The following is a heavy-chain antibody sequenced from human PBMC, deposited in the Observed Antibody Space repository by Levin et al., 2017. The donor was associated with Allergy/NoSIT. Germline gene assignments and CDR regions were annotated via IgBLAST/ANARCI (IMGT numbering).Heavy chain of an antibody. CDR3: ARGEDIVVVPAATNAGPSLNDAFDI. Sequence: GGSLRLSCAASGFTFSSYGMHWVRQAPGKGLEWVAVIWYDGSNKYYADSVKGRFTISRDNSKNTLYLQMNSLRAEDTAVYYCARGEDIVVVPAATNAGPSLNDAFDIWGQGTMVTVSS. CDR2: IWYDGSNK. V-gene: IGHV3-33*01. J-gene: IGHJ3*02. CDR1: GFTFSSYG. D-gene: IGHD2-2*01.